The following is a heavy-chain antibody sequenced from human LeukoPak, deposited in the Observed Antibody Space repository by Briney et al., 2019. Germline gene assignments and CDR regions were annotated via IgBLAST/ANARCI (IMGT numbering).Heavy chain of an antibody. CDR3: ARDGTVGMYFDY. Sequence: SVKVSCKASGGTFSSYAISWVRQDPGQGLEWMGGIIPIFGTANYAQKFQGRVTITTDESTSTAYMELSSLRSEDTAVYYCARDGTVGMYFDYWGQGTLVTVSS. D-gene: IGHD4-23*01. CDR2: IIPIFGTA. J-gene: IGHJ4*02. V-gene: IGHV1-69*05. CDR1: GGTFSSYA.